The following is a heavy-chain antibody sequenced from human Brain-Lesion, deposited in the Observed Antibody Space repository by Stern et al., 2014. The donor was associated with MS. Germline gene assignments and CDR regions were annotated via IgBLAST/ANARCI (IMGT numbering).Heavy chain of an antibody. CDR1: GYIFTGYY. CDR2: INPNTGGT. Sequence: QLVQSGAEVKKPGASVKVSCKTYGYIFTGYYIHWVRQAPGQGLEWMAWINPNTGGTKNAQKFQGRVTMSRDTSISTAYVELSSLTSDDTAVYYCARDQRGITIFGVVTDYYYLGMDVWGQGTTVTVSS. D-gene: IGHD3-3*01. CDR3: ARDQRGITIFGVVTDYYYLGMDV. V-gene: IGHV1-2*02. J-gene: IGHJ6*02.